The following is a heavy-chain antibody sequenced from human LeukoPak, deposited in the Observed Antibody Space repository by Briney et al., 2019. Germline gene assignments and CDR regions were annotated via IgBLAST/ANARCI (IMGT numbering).Heavy chain of an antibody. CDR2: KYYSGSA. J-gene: IGHJ3*02. Sequence: PSQTLSLTCSVSGVSVSAGRYYWTWIRQHPGKGLEWIGYKYYSGSAKYNPSLKSRLTISIDTSNNQFSLHLSSVTAADTATYYCATPYCSTISCLDVFNMWGQGTRVTVSS. V-gene: IGHV4-31*03. CDR3: ATPYCSTISCLDVFNM. D-gene: IGHD2-2*01. CDR1: GVSVSAGRYY.